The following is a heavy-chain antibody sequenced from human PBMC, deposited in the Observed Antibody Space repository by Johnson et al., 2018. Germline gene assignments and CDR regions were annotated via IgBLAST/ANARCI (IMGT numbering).Heavy chain of an antibody. CDR3: AKEGVMGWEYYGPFQY. Sequence: QVQLVESGGGVVQPGMSLRLSCAASGFTFSSYGMHWVRQAPGKGLAGVAVISYDGSNKYFADSVKGRFTISRDTSKNTLYLQMNSRKAGETAVYYCAKEGVMGWEYYGPFQYWGPGTLVTVSS. D-gene: IGHD2/OR15-2a*01. J-gene: IGHJ1*01. V-gene: IGHV3-30*18. CDR2: ISYDGSNK. CDR1: GFTFSSYG.